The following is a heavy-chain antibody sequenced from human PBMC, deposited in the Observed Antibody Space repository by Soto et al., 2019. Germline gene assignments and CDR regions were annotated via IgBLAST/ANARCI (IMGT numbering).Heavy chain of an antibody. CDR1: GYTLTSYY. J-gene: IGHJ6*02. CDR3: ARNLEQQLPNHYYYYGMDV. CDR2: INPSGGST. Sequence: GASVKVSCKAPGYTLTSYYMHWVRQAPGQGLEWMGIINPSGGSTNYAQKFQGRVTMTRDTSTSTVYMELSSLRSEDTAVYYCARNLEQQLPNHYYYYGMDVWGQETTVTVSS. D-gene: IGHD6-13*01. V-gene: IGHV1-46*03.